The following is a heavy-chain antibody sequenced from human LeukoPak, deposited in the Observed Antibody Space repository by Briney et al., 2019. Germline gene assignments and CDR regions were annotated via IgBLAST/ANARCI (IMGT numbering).Heavy chain of an antibody. CDR1: GGSISSSSYY. J-gene: IGHJ3*02. V-gene: IGHV4-39*07. D-gene: IGHD3-22*01. Sequence: SETLSLTCTVSGGSISSSSYYWGWIRQPPGKGLEWIGSIYYSGSTYYNPSLKSRVTISVDTSKNQFSLKLSSVTAADTAVYYCAVTYYYDSSGYYYSAFDIWGQGTMVTVSS. CDR2: IYYSGST. CDR3: AVTYYYDSSGYYYSAFDI.